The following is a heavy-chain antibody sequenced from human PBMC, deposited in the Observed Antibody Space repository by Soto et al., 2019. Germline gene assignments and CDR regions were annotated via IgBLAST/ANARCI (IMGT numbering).Heavy chain of an antibody. V-gene: IGHV4-39*01. CDR2: IYYSGST. CDR1: GGTISSRIYY. Sequence: PSETLSLTCTVSGGTISSRIYYWGWIRQPPGKGLEWIGSIYYSGSTYYNPSLKSRVTISVDTSKNQFALKVTSVTAADTAVYYCARRHGVATRWFDPWGQGTLVTVSS. J-gene: IGHJ5*02. CDR3: ARRHGVATRWFDP. D-gene: IGHD1-1*01.